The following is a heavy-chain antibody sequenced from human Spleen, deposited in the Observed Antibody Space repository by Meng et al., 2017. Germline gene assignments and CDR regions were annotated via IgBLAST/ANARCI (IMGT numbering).Heavy chain of an antibody. J-gene: IGHJ4*02. Sequence: EVQLLEFGGGLVQPGGLLRLSCLGSEYILCHYTMNWVRQAPRKGPEWVSTINENGANTHYPDSLKGRFTISRDNSKNTVYLQMNSLGVEDTAVYYCANWITGHFDHWGLGTLVTVSS. V-gene: IGHV3-23*01. CDR1: EYILCHYT. CDR3: ANWITGHFDH. D-gene: IGHD2-8*02. CDR2: INENGANT.